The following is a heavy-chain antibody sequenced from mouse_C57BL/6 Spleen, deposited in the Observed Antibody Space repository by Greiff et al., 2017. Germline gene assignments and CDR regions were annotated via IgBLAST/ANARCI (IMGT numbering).Heavy chain of an antibody. J-gene: IGHJ3*01. Sequence: VQLQQPGAELVKPGASVKVSCKASGYTFTSYWMHWVKQRPGQGLEWIGRIDPSDSYTNYNQKFKGKATLTVDTSSSTAYMQLSSLTSEDSAVYYCAKLGWFAYWGQGTLVTVSA. CDR1: GYTFTSYW. CDR2: IDPSDSYT. V-gene: IGHV1-50*01. CDR3: AKLGWFAY.